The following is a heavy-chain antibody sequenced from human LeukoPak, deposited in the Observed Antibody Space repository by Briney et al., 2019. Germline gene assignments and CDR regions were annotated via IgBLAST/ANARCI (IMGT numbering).Heavy chain of an antibody. CDR1: GYTFTGYY. J-gene: IGHJ3*02. CDR3: ARRLYYDSSGYYYVGAFDI. CDR2: INPNSGGT. Sequence: ASVKVSCKASGYTFTGYYMHWVRHAPGQGLEWMGWINPNSGGTNYAQKFQGRVTMTRDTSISTAYMELSRLRSDDTAVYYCARRLYYDSSGYYYVGAFDIWGQGTMVTVSS. V-gene: IGHV1-2*02. D-gene: IGHD3-22*01.